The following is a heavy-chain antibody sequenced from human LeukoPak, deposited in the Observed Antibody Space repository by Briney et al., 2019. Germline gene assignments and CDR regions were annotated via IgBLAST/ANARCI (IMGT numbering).Heavy chain of an antibody. CDR2: IYHSGST. CDR1: GGSISGGGYS. J-gene: IGHJ4*02. V-gene: IGHV4-30-2*01. CDR3: ARGWGGDCYYDY. Sequence: TLSLTCAVSGGSISGGGYSWSWIRQPPGKGLEWIGYIYHSGSTYYNPSLKSRVTISVDRSKNQFSLKLSSVTAADTAVYYCARGWGGDCYYDYWGQGTLVTVSS. D-gene: IGHD2-21*02.